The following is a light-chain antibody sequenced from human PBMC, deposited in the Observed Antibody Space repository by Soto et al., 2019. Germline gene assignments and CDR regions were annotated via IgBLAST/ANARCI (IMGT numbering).Light chain of an antibody. J-gene: IGKJ4*01. CDR1: QSVSIDY. CDR3: QQYGSSPLT. CDR2: RAS. Sequence: NVVNQSPGTLSLYPGERATLSCRAIQSVSIDYLAWYQQKPGQTPKVLIYRASSRATGIPDRFSGSGSGTDFTLTISRLEPEDFAVYYCQQYGSSPLTFGGGTKVDIK. V-gene: IGKV3-20*01.